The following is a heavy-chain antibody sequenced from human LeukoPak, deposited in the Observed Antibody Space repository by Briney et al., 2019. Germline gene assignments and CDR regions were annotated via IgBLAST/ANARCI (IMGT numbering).Heavy chain of an antibody. D-gene: IGHD4-17*01. CDR3: ARGTHDFFFRDYGAFDY. CDR1: GFTFSSHA. V-gene: IGHV3-23*01. J-gene: IGHJ4*02. CDR2: ISTSGGST. Sequence: GGSLRLSCAASGFTFSSHAMSWVRQAPGKGLEWVSAISTSGGSTYYADSVKGRFTISRDNSKNTLYLQMNSLRAEDTAVYYCARGTHDFFFRDYGAFDYWGQGTLVTVSS.